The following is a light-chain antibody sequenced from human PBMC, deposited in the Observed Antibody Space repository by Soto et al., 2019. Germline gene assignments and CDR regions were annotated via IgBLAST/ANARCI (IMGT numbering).Light chain of an antibody. CDR3: LQYNSYPWT. CDR2: AAS. J-gene: IGKJ1*01. V-gene: IGKV1-16*02. CDR1: QGISQS. Sequence: DIQMTQSPSSLSASVGDRVTITCRASQGISQSLVAWFQQKPGKAPRSLIYAASSLQRGVPSKFSGSGSGTDFTLTISSLQPEDSATYYCLQYNSYPWTFGQGTKVEIK.